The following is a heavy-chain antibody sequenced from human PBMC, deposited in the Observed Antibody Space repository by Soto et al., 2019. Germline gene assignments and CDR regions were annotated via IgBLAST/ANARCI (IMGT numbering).Heavy chain of an antibody. CDR1: GGSMSNGYYY. Sequence: QVQLQESGPGLVKPSQTLSLTCTVSGGSMSNGYYYWSWVRQNPGKGLEWIGHIYHSGRTYYNPSLKSRFGILVATSKNQFSLNLNSVTAADTAVYYCARWVEVSLDYFDSWGQGTPVTVSS. V-gene: IGHV4-31*03. J-gene: IGHJ4*02. D-gene: IGHD1-20*01. CDR2: IYHSGRT. CDR3: ARWVEVSLDYFDS.